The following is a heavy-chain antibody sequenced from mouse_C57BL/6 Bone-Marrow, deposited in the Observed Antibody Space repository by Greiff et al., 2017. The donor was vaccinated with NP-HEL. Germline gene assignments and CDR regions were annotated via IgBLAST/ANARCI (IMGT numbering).Heavy chain of an antibody. CDR2: INPYNGGT. D-gene: IGHD4-1*01. CDR1: GYTFTDYY. V-gene: IGHV1-19*01. CDR3: ARYWGPFAY. Sequence: VQLQQSGPVLVKPGASVKMSCKASGYTFTDYYMNWVKQSHGKSLEWIGVINPYNGGTSYNQQFKGQATLTVDKSSSTAYLELNSLTSEDSAVYYCARYWGPFAYWGQGTLVTVSA. J-gene: IGHJ3*01.